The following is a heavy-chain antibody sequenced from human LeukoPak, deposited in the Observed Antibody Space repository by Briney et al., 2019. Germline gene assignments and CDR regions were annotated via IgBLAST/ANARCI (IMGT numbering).Heavy chain of an antibody. V-gene: IGHV5-51*01. J-gene: IGHJ5*02. CDR1: GYSFTSYW. CDR2: IYPGDSDT. D-gene: IGHD3-3*01. CDR3: ARGRHDYDFWSGWFDP. Sequence: GESLKISCKGSGYSFTSYWIGWVRPMPGKGLEWMGIIYPGDSDTRYSPSFQGQVTISADKSISTAYLQWSSLKASDTAMYYCARGRHDYDFWSGWFDPWGQGTLVTVSS.